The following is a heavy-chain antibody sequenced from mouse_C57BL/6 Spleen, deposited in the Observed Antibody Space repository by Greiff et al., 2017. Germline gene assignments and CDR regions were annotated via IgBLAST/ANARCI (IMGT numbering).Heavy chain of an antibody. CDR3: VRQVYYGSFFDY. J-gene: IGHJ2*01. D-gene: IGHD1-1*01. Sequence: EVKLVESGGGLVQPKGSLKLSCAASGFSFNTYAMNWVRQAPGKGLEWVARIRSKSNNYATYYADSVKDRFTISRDDSESMLYLQMNNLKTEDTAMYYCVRQVYYGSFFDYWGQGTTLTVSS. V-gene: IGHV10-1*01. CDR1: GFSFNTYA. CDR2: IRSKSNNYAT.